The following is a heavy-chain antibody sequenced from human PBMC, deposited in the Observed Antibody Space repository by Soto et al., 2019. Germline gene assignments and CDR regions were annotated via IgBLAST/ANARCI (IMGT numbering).Heavy chain of an antibody. J-gene: IGHJ4*02. Sequence: QVQLQQWGAGLLKPSETLSLTCAVYGGSFSGYYWSWIRQPPGKGLEWIGEINHSGSTNYNPSLKIRVTISVDTSKNQFSLKLSSVTAADTAVYYCASTYCSGGSCLSVDYWGQGTLVTVSS. D-gene: IGHD2-15*01. CDR1: GGSFSGYY. V-gene: IGHV4-34*01. CDR2: INHSGST. CDR3: ASTYCSGGSCLSVDY.